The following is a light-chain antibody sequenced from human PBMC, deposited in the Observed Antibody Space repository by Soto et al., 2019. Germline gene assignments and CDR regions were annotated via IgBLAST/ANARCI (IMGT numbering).Light chain of an antibody. CDR2: GAS. CDR1: QSVGSN. Sequence: DIVLTQSPGTLSLSPGERGTLSCRASQSVGSNLAWYQQKPGQAPRLLIHGASYRATGIPDRFSGRGSGTEFTLAISRLQSEDFAVYYCQQYNTWPLTFGGGTKVEIK. V-gene: IGKV3-15*01. CDR3: QQYNTWPLT. J-gene: IGKJ4*01.